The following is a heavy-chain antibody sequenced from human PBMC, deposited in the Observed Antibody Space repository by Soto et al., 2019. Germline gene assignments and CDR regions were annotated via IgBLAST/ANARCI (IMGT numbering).Heavy chain of an antibody. J-gene: IGHJ4*02. CDR2: ISTNGGST. D-gene: IGHD3-22*01. CDR1: GFTFSSYA. CDR3: VKGEYYYDSSGYYPFDY. Sequence: GGSLRLSCSASGFTFSSYAMHWVRQAPGKGLEYVSSISTNGGSTHYADSVKGRFTISRDNSKNTQYLQMSSLRADGTAVYYCVKGEYYYDSSGYYPFDYWGQGTLVTVPS. V-gene: IGHV3-64D*06.